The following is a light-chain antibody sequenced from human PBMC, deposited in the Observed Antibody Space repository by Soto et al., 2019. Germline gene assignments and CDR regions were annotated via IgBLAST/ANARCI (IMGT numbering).Light chain of an antibody. CDR3: QSYDRSLSGYV. Sequence: QSVLTQPPSVSGAPGQRVTISCTGSSSNIGAVYDVHWYQQYPGTAPKLLIYGNSNRPSGVPDRFSGSKSGTSASLAISGLQAEDEADYYCQSYDRSLSGYVFGTGTKLTVL. CDR2: GNS. V-gene: IGLV1-40*01. CDR1: SSNIGAVYD. J-gene: IGLJ1*01.